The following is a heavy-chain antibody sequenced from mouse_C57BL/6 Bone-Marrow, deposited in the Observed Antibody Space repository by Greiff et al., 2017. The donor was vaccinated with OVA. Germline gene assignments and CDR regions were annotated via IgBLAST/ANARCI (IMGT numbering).Heavy chain of an antibody. D-gene: IGHD2-1*01. V-gene: IGHV1-18*01. Sequence: VQLQQSGPELVKPGASVKIPCKASGYTFTDYNMDWVKQSHGKSLEWIGDINPNNGGTIYNQKFKGKATLTVDKSSSTAYMELRSLTSEDTAVYYGARRIYYGNCRSFAYWGQGTLVTVSA. CDR2: INPNNGGT. CDR3: ARRIYYGNCRSFAY. J-gene: IGHJ3*01. CDR1: GYTFTDYN.